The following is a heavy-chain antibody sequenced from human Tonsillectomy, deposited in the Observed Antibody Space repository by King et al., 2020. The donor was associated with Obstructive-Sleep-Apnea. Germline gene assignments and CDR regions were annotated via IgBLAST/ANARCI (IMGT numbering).Heavy chain of an antibody. Sequence: VQLVESGGGVVQPGRSLRLSCAVSGFTFSTYAMHWVRQAPGKGLEWVSVISYDGSNKYSADSVKGRFTISRDNSKNTLYLKMNSLRRDDTAEYYCARPAHPNGAAGEGGNFDLWGRGTLVTVSS. V-gene: IGHV3-30-3*01. CDR1: GFTFSTYA. D-gene: IGHD6-25*01. J-gene: IGHJ2*01. CDR2: ISYDGSNK. CDR3: ARPAHPNGAAGEGGNFDL.